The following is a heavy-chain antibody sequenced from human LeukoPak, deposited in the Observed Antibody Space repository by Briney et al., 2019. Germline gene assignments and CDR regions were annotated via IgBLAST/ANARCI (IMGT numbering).Heavy chain of an antibody. CDR1: GYTFTSYD. Sequence: ASVKVSCKASGYTFTSYDINWVRQATGQGLEWMGWMNPNSGNTGYAQKFQGRVTMTRNTSIGTAYMELSSLRSEDTAVYYCARSNYVDTAMEDYYYGMDVWGQGTTVTVSS. CDR3: ARSNYVDTAMEDYYYGMDV. CDR2: MNPNSGNT. J-gene: IGHJ6*02. D-gene: IGHD5-18*01. V-gene: IGHV1-8*01.